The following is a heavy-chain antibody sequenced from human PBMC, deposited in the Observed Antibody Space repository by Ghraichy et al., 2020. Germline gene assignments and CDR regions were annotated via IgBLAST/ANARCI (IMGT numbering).Heavy chain of an antibody. CDR1: GFTFSNYA. D-gene: IGHD3-10*01. Sequence: GGSLRLSCAASGFTFSNYAMNWVRPAPGKGLEWVSGISGSGSNTYYADSVKGRFTISRDNSKNTLYLQMNSLSAEDTAVYYCANTRYYYGSASYRPFDYWGQGTLVTVSS. CDR3: ANTRYYYGSASYRPFDY. CDR2: ISGSGSNT. J-gene: IGHJ4*02. V-gene: IGHV3-23*01.